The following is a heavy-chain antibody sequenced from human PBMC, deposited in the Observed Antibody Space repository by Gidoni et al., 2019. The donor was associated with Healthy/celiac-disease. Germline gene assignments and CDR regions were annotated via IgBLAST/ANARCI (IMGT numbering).Heavy chain of an antibody. CDR1: GFTLSSYA. J-gene: IGHJ4*02. D-gene: IGHD3-22*01. V-gene: IGHV3-23*01. CDR3: AKGRYYDSSGHYYFDY. Sequence: EVQLFESGGGLVQPGGSLSLSCAAYGFTLSSYAMSWVRQAPGKGLEWVSDISGSGGSTYYADSVKGLFTISRDNSKNTLYLQMNSLRAEYTAVYYCAKGRYYDSSGHYYFDYWGQGTLVTDSS. CDR2: ISGSGGST.